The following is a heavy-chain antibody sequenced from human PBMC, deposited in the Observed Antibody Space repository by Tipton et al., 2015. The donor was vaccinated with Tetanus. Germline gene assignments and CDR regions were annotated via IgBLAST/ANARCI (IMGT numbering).Heavy chain of an antibody. D-gene: IGHD6-19*01. J-gene: IGHJ5*02. CDR1: GDSMSGEFDY. CDR3: AILPKHWLAPRGAP. Sequence: LRLSCTISGDSMSGEFDYWSWIRHLPGKGLEWIGYIHYRGTTLFNPSLKRRLTMSVDTSQNQFSLKLRSAAAADTTMYYCAILPKHWLAPRGAPWGQGILVTVSS. V-gene: IGHV4-31*03. CDR2: IHYRGTT.